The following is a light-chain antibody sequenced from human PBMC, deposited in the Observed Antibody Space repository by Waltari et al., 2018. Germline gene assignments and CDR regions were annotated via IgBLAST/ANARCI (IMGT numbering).Light chain of an antibody. J-gene: IGLJ3*02. CDR3: CSYAGSRTFV. Sequence: QSALTQPASVSGSPGQSITISCTGTSSDVGSYNFVSCYQQHPGEAPKLMIYEGNKRPAGVSNRLSGSRSGNTGSLTISGLQAEDEADSYCCSYAGSRTFVFGGGTKLTVL. V-gene: IGLV2-23*03. CDR1: SSDVGSYNF. CDR2: EGN.